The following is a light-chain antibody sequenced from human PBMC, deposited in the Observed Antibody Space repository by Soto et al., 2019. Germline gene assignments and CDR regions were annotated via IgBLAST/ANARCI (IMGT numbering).Light chain of an antibody. CDR3: CSYARSTTFV. Sequence: QSALTQPASVSGSPGQSIIISCTGTSSDIGSYNVVSWYQQHPGTAPKLMIYEVDKRPSGVSHRFSGSKSGNTASLTISGLQSEDEADYYCCSYARSTTFVFGGGTKVTVL. V-gene: IGLV2-23*02. CDR1: SSDIGSYNV. J-gene: IGLJ1*01. CDR2: EVD.